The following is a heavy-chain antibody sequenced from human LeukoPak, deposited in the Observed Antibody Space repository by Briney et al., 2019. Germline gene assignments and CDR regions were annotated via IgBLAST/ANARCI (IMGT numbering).Heavy chain of an antibody. CDR2: INGDGGST. V-gene: IGHV3-74*03. CDR3: ARGFHDAFDI. J-gene: IGHJ3*02. Sequence: PGGSLRLSCRVSGFTFTHYWMHWVRQAPGKALVWVARINGDGGSTMHADSVKGRFTISRDNAKNMLYLEMNSLRADDTAVFYCARGFHDAFDIWGQGTMVTVSS. CDR1: GFTFTHYW.